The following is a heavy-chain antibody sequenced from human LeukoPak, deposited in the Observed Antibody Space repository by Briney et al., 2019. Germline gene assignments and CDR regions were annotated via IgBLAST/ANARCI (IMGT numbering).Heavy chain of an antibody. CDR1: GDSISSSSYY. CDR2: IFYSGST. V-gene: IGHV4-39*01. D-gene: IGHD2-2*01. Sequence: PSETLSLTCTVSGDSISSSSYYWGWVRQPPGKGLEWIGTIFYSGSTFYSPSVESRVTMSVDTSKNQFSLNLSSVTAADTAVYYCARHEYCTSSSCHSDYWGQGSLVTVSS. CDR3: ARHEYCTSSSCHSDY. J-gene: IGHJ4*02.